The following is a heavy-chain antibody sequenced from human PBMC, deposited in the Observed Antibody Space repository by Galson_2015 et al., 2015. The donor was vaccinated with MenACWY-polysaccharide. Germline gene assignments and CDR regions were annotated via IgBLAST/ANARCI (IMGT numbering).Heavy chain of an antibody. CDR3: ASSGFWGWRGDY. CDR1: GFTFSSYD. D-gene: IGHD3-22*01. CDR2: ISSSGSTI. J-gene: IGHJ4*02. V-gene: IGHV3-48*03. Sequence: SLRLSCAASGFTFSSYDMNWVRQAPGKGLEWVSYISSSGSTIYYADSVKGRFTISRDNAKNSLYLQMNSLRAEDTAVYYCASSGFWGWRGDYWGQGTLVTVSS.